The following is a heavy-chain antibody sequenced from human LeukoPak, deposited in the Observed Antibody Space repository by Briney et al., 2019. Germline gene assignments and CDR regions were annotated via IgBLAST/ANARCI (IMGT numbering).Heavy chain of an antibody. V-gene: IGHV4-34*01. CDR3: ARGRIAARRGIDY. D-gene: IGHD6-6*01. J-gene: IGHJ4*02. CDR2: INHSGST. Sequence: SETLSLTCTVSGGSISSYYWSWIRQPPGKGLEWIGEINHSGSTNYNPSLKSRVTISVDTSKNQFSLKLSSVTAADTAVYYCARGRIAARRGIDYWGQGTLVTVSS. CDR1: GGSISSYY.